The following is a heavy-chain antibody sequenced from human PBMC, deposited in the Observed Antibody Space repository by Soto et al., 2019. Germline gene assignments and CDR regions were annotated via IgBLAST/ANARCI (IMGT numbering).Heavy chain of an antibody. D-gene: IGHD4-17*01. CDR3: ARDGNYGDGTAYYDGFDI. Sequence: DVQLVESGGALVQPGGSLRLSCAASGFTFGNYWLAWVRQAPGKGLEWVANIRGEGSREYYLDSVRGRFSVSRDNAQESLYLHRPGLRGEDTAVYYCARDGNYGDGTAYYDGFDIWGQGTVVSVSS. CDR2: IRGEGSRE. CDR1: GFTFGNYW. V-gene: IGHV3-7*05. J-gene: IGHJ3*02.